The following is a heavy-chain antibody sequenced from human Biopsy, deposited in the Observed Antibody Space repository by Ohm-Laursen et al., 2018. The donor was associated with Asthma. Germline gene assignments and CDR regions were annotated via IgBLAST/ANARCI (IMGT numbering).Heavy chain of an antibody. CDR1: GFSFNSYG. CDR2: MSFDGRQT. V-gene: IGHV3-30*18. J-gene: IGHJ3*02. Sequence: SLRLSCTAPGFSFNSYGMHWVRQAPGKGLEWVAVMSFDGRQTYYADSVKGRFTISRDNSRNTLYLQMNSLRAEDTAVYYCAKERYYDFWSGYPIWGQGTMVTVSS. D-gene: IGHD3-3*01. CDR3: AKERYYDFWSGYPI.